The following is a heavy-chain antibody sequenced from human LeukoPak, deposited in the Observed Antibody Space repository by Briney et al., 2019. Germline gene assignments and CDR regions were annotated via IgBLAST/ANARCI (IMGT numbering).Heavy chain of an antibody. CDR2: ISGSGDST. D-gene: IGHD6-19*01. J-gene: IGHJ6*02. V-gene: IGHV3-23*01. CDR1: GFTFSTYA. Sequence: GGSLRLSCAASGFTFSTYAMSGVRQAPGKGLEWVSAISGSGDSTYYADSVKGRFTISRDNSKNTLYLQMNSLRAEDTAVYYCAKGQVGWYYFTMDVWGQGTTVTVSS. CDR3: AKGQVGWYYFTMDV.